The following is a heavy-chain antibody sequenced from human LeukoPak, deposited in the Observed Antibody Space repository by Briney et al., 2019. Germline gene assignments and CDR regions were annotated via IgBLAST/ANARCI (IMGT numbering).Heavy chain of an antibody. D-gene: IGHD4-17*01. CDR3: ARLNFGDDY. V-gene: IGHV3-66*01. J-gene: IGHJ4*02. CDR1: GFTVSSKY. CDR2: IYGSTSA. Sequence: RGSLRLSCAASGFTVSSKYINWVRQAPGKGLEWVSLIYGSTSAVYADSVKGRFTISRDNSMNTVYLQMNSLRAEDTAIYYCARLNFGDDYWGQGTLVAVSS.